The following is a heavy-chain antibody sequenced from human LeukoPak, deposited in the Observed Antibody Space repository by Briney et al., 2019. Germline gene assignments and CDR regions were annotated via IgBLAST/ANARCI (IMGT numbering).Heavy chain of an antibody. Sequence: ASVKVSCKASGYTFSNYAISWVRQAPGQGLEWMGVITASGGGTTYAQKFQGRVTMTRDTSSSTVYMELTSLRSEDTAVYYCARDVFGLDYWGQGTLITVSS. V-gene: IGHV1-46*01. J-gene: IGHJ4*02. CDR1: GYTFSNYA. CDR2: ITASGGGT. CDR3: ARDVFGLDY. D-gene: IGHD3-10*01.